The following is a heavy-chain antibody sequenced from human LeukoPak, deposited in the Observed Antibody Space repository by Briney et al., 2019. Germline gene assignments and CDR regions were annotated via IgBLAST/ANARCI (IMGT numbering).Heavy chain of an antibody. V-gene: IGHV1-2*02. D-gene: IGHD1-26*01. CDR2: INPNSGGT. Sequence: ASVKVSCKASGYTFTDYYMHWVRQAPGQGLEWMGWINPNSGGTNYAQKFQGRVTMTRDTSISTAYMELSRLRSDDTAVYYCARDFSIVGATRFDYWGQGTLVTVSS. CDR1: GYTFTDYY. J-gene: IGHJ4*02. CDR3: ARDFSIVGATRFDY.